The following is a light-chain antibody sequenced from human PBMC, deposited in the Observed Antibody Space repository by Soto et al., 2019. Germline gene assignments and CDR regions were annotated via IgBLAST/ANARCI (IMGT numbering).Light chain of an antibody. CDR1: QSISTY. J-gene: IGKJ2*02. Sequence: DIQMTQSPSSLSASVGDRVTITCRASQSISTYLNWYQQKVGKDPKLLNYAASSLQRGVPSRFSGSGSGTDFTLTISSLQHEDFATYYCQQSYSTLRTFGQETPLEIK. V-gene: IGKV1-39*01. CDR2: AAS. CDR3: QQSYSTLRT.